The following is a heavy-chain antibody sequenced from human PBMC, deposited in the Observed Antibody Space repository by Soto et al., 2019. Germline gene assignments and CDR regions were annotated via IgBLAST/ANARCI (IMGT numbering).Heavy chain of an antibody. CDR1: GGSINNHY. V-gene: IGHV4-59*08. Sequence: KPSETLSLTCTVSGGSINNHYWSWIRQPPGKGLKWIGYIYFSGSTNYYPSLKSRVTISVDTSKNQFSLKLSSVTAADTAVYYCARRSNYDYIWGSYKAFDIWGQGTMVTVS. CDR2: IYFSGST. J-gene: IGHJ3*02. CDR3: ARRSNYDYIWGSYKAFDI. D-gene: IGHD3-16*01.